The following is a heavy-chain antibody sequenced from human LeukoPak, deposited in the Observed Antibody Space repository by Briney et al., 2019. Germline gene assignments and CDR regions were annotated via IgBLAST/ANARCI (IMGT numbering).Heavy chain of an antibody. CDR3: AREEYSSDWYGHDS. J-gene: IGHJ4*02. CDR2: IYYSGST. CDR1: GGSISSSSYY. D-gene: IGHD6-13*01. Sequence: SETLSLTCTVSGGSISSSSYYWGWIRQPPGKGLEWIGSIYYSGSTYYNPSLKSRVTLSVDTSKNQFSLRLTSVTAADTAFYYCAREEYSSDWYGHDSWGQGTLVTVSS. V-gene: IGHV4-39*07.